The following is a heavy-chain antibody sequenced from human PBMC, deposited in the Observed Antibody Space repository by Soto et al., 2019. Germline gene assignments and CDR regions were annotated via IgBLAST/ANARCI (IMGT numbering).Heavy chain of an antibody. J-gene: IGHJ4*02. D-gene: IGHD2-21*02. Sequence: GGSLRLSCAASGFSFTTFAMSWGRQAPGKGLEWVAGIGASGDITWYADSVKGRLSISRDNSKNTLYLQLNSLRFEDTAVYYCAKDDFTDRGDDYFDYWGPGTLVTGSS. CDR2: IGASGDIT. CDR3: AKDDFTDRGDDYFDY. CDR1: GFSFTTFA. V-gene: IGHV3-23*01.